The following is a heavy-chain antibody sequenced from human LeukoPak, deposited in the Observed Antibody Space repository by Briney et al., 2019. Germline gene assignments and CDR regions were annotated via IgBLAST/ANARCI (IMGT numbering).Heavy chain of an antibody. D-gene: IGHD2-15*01. CDR1: GGSISSYY. CDR2: IYYSGST. Sequence: PSETLSLTCTVSGGSISSYYWSWIRQPPGEGLEWIGYIYYSGSTNYNPSLKSRVTISVDTSKNQFSLKLSSVTAADTAVYYCARDVGPNGLLLWGQGTLVTVSS. J-gene: IGHJ4*02. CDR3: ARDVGPNGLLL. V-gene: IGHV4-59*12.